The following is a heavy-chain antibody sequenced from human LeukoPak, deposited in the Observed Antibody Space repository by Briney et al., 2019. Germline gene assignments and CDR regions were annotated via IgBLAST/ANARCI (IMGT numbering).Heavy chain of an antibody. CDR2: IKEDESEK. CDR1: GFTYSSYW. Sequence: GGSLRLSCAASGFTYSSYWMSWGRQAPGRGLEWVANIKEDESEKDYVDSVKGRFTISRDNAKNSLYLQINSLRAEDTAVYYCARGGSFGSFDYWGQGTLVTVSS. J-gene: IGHJ4*02. V-gene: IGHV3-7*01. D-gene: IGHD1-26*01. CDR3: ARGGSFGSFDY.